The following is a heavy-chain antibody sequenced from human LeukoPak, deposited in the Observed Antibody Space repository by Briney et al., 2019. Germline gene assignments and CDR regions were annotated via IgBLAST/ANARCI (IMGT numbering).Heavy chain of an antibody. CDR3: ARASNGGYDSSGYYYYYFDY. J-gene: IGHJ4*02. CDR2: IYTSGST. D-gene: IGHD3-22*01. V-gene: IGHV4-4*07. CDR1: GGSISSYY. Sequence: SETLSLTCTVSGGSISSYYWSWIRQPAGKGLEWIGRIYTSGSTNYNPSLKSRVTMSVDTSKNQFSLKLSSVTAADTAVYYCARASNGGYDSSGYYYYYFDYWGQRTLVTVSS.